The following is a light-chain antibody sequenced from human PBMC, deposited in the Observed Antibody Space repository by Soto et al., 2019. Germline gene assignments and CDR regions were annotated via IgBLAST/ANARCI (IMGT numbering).Light chain of an antibody. J-gene: IGLJ1*01. CDR3: SSYAGSNIF. CDR1: SSDVGGYNY. Sequence: HSALTQPPSASGSPGQSVTISCTGTSSDVGGYNYVSWYQQHPGKAPKLMIYEVSKRPSGVPGRFSGSKSGNTASLTVSGLQAEDEADYYCSSYAGSNIFFGTGTKVTVL. CDR2: EVS. V-gene: IGLV2-8*01.